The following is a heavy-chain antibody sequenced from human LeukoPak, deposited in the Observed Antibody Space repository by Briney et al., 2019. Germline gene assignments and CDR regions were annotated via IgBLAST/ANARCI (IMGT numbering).Heavy chain of an antibody. Sequence: ASVKVSCKASGYTFTTYGISWVRQAPGQGLEWMGWITAYNGNTNYAQKLQGRVTMTTDTSTSTAYMELRSLRSEDTAVYYCARVGYCSSTSCYYYFDYWGQGTLVTVSS. CDR2: ITAYNGNT. D-gene: IGHD2-2*01. CDR1: GYTFTTYG. CDR3: ARVGYCSSTSCYYYFDY. J-gene: IGHJ4*02. V-gene: IGHV1-18*01.